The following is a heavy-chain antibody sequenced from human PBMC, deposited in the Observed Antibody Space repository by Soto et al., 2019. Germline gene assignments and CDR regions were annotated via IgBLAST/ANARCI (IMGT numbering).Heavy chain of an antibody. CDR1: GFPFSSYW. CDR2: IKQDGTET. V-gene: IGHV3-7*02. CDR3: ASYSYVSGSRSFDY. Sequence: EVQLVESGGGLVQPGGSLRLSCAPSGFPFSSYWMSWVRQAPGKGLEWVATIKQDGTETYYLDSVKGRFTISRDNAKTSLYLQMNSLRAEDTAVYYCASYSYVSGSRSFDYWGQGTLVTVSS. J-gene: IGHJ4*02. D-gene: IGHD3-10*01.